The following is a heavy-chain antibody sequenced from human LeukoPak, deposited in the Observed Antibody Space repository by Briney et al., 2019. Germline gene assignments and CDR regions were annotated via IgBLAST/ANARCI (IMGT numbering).Heavy chain of an antibody. CDR2: IVVGSGNT. Sequence: SVKVSCKASGFTFTSSAVQWVRQARGQRLEWIGWIVVGSGNTNYAQKFQERVTITRDMSTSTAYMELSSLRSEDTAVYYCAVGAGFTSSSVTFDYWGQGTLVTLSS. V-gene: IGHV1-58*01. CDR3: AVGAGFTSSSVTFDY. D-gene: IGHD6-13*01. CDR1: GFTFTSSA. J-gene: IGHJ4*02.